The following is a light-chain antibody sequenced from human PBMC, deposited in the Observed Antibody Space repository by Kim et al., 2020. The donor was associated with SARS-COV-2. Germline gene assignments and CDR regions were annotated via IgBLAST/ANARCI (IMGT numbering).Light chain of an antibody. CDR3: QQYGYSLT. CDR2: GAS. CDR1: QRVSSSY. Sequence: QGKRATLSCRASQRVSSSYVAWYRQKPGQAPRLLIYGASSRANGIPDRFSASGSGTDVTLTISRLEPEDFAVYYWQQYGYSLTFGGGTKVDIK. J-gene: IGKJ4*01. V-gene: IGKV3-20*01.